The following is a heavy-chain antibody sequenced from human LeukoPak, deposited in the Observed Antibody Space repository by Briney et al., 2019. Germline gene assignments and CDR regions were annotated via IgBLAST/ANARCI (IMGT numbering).Heavy chain of an antibody. CDR2: ISYDGSNK. J-gene: IGHJ6*02. V-gene: IGHV3-30*04. CDR3: AKGILQDV. CDR1: GFTFSSYA. Sequence: GGSLRLSCAASGFTFSSYAMHWVRQAPGKGLEWVAVISYDGSNKYYADSVKGRFTISRDNSKNTLYLQMNSLRAEDTAVYYCAKGILQDVWGQGTTVTVSS.